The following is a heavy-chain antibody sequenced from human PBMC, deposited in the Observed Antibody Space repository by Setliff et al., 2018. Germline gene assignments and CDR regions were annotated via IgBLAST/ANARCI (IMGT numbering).Heavy chain of an antibody. CDR2: IIPIFGTA. Sequence: ASVKVSCKASGYTFTTYGISWVRQAPGQGLEWMGGIIPIFGTANYAQKFQGRVTITADESTSTVYMELSSLRSEDTAVYYCATGLPYYDSSGYYLFDYWGQGTLVTAPQ. CDR3: ATGLPYYDSSGYYLFDY. CDR1: GYTFTTYG. J-gene: IGHJ4*02. D-gene: IGHD3-22*01. V-gene: IGHV1-69*13.